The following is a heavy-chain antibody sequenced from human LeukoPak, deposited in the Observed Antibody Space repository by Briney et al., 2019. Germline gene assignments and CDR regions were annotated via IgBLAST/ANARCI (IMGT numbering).Heavy chain of an antibody. V-gene: IGHV1-2*02. D-gene: IGHD3-10*01. CDR2: INPNSGGT. CDR1: GYTFISCY. CDR3: AREIDYYGSGSYQFDY. Sequence: ASVTVSCKACGYTFISCYIHWVRQAPGQGLEWMGCINPNSGGTNYAQKFQGRVTITRDTSISTAYMELSRLRFDDTAVYYCAREIDYYGSGSYQFDYWGQGTLVTVSS. J-gene: IGHJ4*02.